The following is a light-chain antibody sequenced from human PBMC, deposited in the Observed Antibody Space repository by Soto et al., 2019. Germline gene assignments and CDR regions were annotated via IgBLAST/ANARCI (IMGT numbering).Light chain of an antibody. Sequence: DIQMTQSPSFLSASVGDRVTITCRASQSISSYLNWYQQKPGKAPKLLIYAASNLQSGVPSRFRGSGSGTSFSLTISNLQPGDFATYYCQQSYNALSWTFGQGTKVDIK. J-gene: IGKJ1*01. V-gene: IGKV1-39*01. CDR3: QQSYNALSWT. CDR1: QSISSY. CDR2: AAS.